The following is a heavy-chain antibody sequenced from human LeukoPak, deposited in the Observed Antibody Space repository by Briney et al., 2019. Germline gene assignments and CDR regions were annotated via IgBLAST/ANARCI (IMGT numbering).Heavy chain of an antibody. Sequence: ASVNVSCTASGYTFTSYYMHWVRQAPGQGLEWMGIISPRGGSTSYAREFQGRVTMTRDTSTSTASMELSSLRSDDTAVYYCARDQGSSSWNYYYGMDVWGQGTTVTVSS. CDR2: ISPRGGST. CDR1: GYTFTSYY. V-gene: IGHV1-46*01. CDR3: ARDQGSSSWNYYYGMDV. D-gene: IGHD6-13*01. J-gene: IGHJ6*02.